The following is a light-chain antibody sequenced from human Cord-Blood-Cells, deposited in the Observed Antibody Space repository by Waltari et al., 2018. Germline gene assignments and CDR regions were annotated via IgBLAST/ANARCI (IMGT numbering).Light chain of an antibody. CDR2: EAS. CDR3: QQRSNWPRT. V-gene: IGKV3-11*01. Sequence: EIVLTQFTATLSLSPGERATLSCRASQSVRSYLAWYQRKPGQAPRLLIYEASNRATGIPARFSGSGSGTGFTLTISSLEPEDVAVYYCQQRSNWPRTFGQGTKVEIK. CDR1: QSVRSY. J-gene: IGKJ1*01.